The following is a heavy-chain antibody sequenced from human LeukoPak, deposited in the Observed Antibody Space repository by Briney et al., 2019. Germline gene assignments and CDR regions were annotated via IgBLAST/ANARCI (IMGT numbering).Heavy chain of an antibody. CDR1: GFIFSNYG. V-gene: IGHV3-30*18. CDR2: ISYDGLNK. J-gene: IGHJ4*02. Sequence: GGCLRLSCAASGFIFSNYGMHGVRQAPGGGLEGVAVISYDGLNKYYTVSVKGRFTISRDNSKSTLYLQMNSLRPEDTAVYYCAKGGTSYGDYELDYWGQGTLVTVSS. D-gene: IGHD4-17*01. CDR3: AKGGTSYGDYELDY.